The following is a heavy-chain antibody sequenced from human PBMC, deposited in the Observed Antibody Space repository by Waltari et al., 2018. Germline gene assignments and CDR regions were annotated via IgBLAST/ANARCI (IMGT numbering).Heavy chain of an antibody. D-gene: IGHD6-13*01. J-gene: IGHJ4*02. V-gene: IGHV3-23*01. CDR1: GFTFSSYA. CDR3: ANGIIATAGFDY. CDR2: ISVSGAGT. Sequence: EVQVLESGGGLVQPGGSLRLSCAASGFTFSSYAMSWVRQAPGKGLEWVSGISVSGAGTYYADAVKGRFTISRDNSKSTLYLQMNSLRAEDTAVYYCANGIIATAGFDYWGQGTLVTVSS.